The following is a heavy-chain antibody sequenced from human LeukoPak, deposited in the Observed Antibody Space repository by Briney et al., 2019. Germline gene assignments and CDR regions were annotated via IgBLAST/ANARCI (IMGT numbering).Heavy chain of an antibody. V-gene: IGHV1-69*05. Sequence: GASVKVSCKASGGTFSSYAISWVRQAPGQGLEWMGGIIPIFGTANYAQKFQGRVTITTDESTSTAYMELSSLRSEDTAVYYCARETRALYYYDSSGYQHWGQGTLVTVSS. D-gene: IGHD3-22*01. J-gene: IGHJ4*02. CDR1: GGTFSSYA. CDR3: ARETRALYYYDSSGYQH. CDR2: IIPIFGTA.